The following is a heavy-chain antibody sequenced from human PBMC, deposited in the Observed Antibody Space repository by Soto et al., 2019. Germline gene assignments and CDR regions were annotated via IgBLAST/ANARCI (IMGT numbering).Heavy chain of an antibody. CDR3: ARTYCTNGVCHYFDY. V-gene: IGHV4-59*01. D-gene: IGHD2-8*01. Sequence: QVQLQESGPGLVKPSETLSLTCTVSGGSISSYYWSWIRQPPGKGLEWIGYIYYSGSTNYNPSLKSRVTISVDTSKNQFSLKLSSVTAADTAVYYCARTYCTNGVCHYFDYWGQGTLVTVSS. CDR2: IYYSGST. J-gene: IGHJ4*02. CDR1: GGSISSYY.